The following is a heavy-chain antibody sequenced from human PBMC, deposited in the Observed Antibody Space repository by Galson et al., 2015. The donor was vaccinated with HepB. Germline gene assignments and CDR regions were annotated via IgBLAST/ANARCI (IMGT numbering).Heavy chain of an antibody. CDR1: GYTFTSYA. CDR3: AREMVYSSGWYPHDAFDI. Sequence: SVKVSCKASGYTFTSYAMHWVRQAPGQRLEWMGWINAGNGNTKYSQKFQGRVTITRDTSASTAYMELSSLRSDDAAVYYCAREMVYSSGWYPHDAFDIWGQGTMVTVSS. CDR2: INAGNGNT. V-gene: IGHV1-3*01. D-gene: IGHD6-19*01. J-gene: IGHJ3*02.